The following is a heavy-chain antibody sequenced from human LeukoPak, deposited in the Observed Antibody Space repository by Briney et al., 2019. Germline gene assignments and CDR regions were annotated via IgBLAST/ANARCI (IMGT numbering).Heavy chain of an antibody. CDR3: ARALWFGELSA. J-gene: IGHJ5*02. CDR1: GYTFTSYG. V-gene: IGHV1-18*01. Sequence: ASVTVSCKASGYTFTSYGISWVRQAPGQGLEWMGWISANNGDTNYAQKLQGRVTMTTDTSTSTAYMELRSLRSDDTAVYYCARALWFGELSAWGQGTLVTVSS. D-gene: IGHD3-10*01. CDR2: ISANNGDT.